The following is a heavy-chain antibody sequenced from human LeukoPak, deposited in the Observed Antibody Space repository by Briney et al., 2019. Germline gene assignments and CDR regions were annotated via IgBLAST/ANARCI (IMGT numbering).Heavy chain of an antibody. J-gene: IGHJ3*02. V-gene: IGHV1-69*04. CDR1: GGTLSSYA. D-gene: IGHD2-2*02. CDR2: IIPILGIA. Sequence: ASVKVSCKASGGTLSSYAISWVRQAPGQGLEWMGRIIPILGIANYAQKFQGRVTITADKSTSTAYMELSSLRSEDTAVYYCARGSIVVVPAAIWGWDAFDIWGQGTMVTVSS. CDR3: ARGSIVVVPAAIWGWDAFDI.